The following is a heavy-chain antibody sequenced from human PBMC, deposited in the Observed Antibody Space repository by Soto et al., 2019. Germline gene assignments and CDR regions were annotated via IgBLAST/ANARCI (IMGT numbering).Heavy chain of an antibody. Sequence: SVKVSCKASGGTFSSYTISWVRQAPGQGLEWMGRIIPILGIANYAQKFQGRVTITADKSTSTAYMELSSLRSEDTAVYYCARGGLSPNNWFDPWGQGNLVTVSS. J-gene: IGHJ5*02. CDR2: IIPILGIA. V-gene: IGHV1-69*02. CDR3: ARGGLSPNNWFDP. CDR1: GGTFSSYT. D-gene: IGHD3-16*01.